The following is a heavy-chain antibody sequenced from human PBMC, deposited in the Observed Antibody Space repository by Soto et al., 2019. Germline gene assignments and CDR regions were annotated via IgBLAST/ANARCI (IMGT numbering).Heavy chain of an antibody. CDR1: GFTFSSYG. CDR3: ARDRIAVVYYYYYYGMDV. CDR2: IWYDGSNK. D-gene: IGHD6-19*01. V-gene: IGHV3-33*01. Sequence: PGGSLRLSCAASGFTFSSYGIHWVRQAPGKGLEWVAVIWYDGSNKYYADSVKGRFTISRDNSKNTLYLQMNSLRAEDTAVYYCARDRIAVVYYYYYYGMDVWGQGTTVTVSS. J-gene: IGHJ6*02.